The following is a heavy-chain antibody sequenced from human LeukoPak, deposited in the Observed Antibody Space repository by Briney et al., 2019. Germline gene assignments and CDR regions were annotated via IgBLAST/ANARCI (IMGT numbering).Heavy chain of an antibody. CDR2: INPSGGST. CDR3: ARSWVVAPPSSGMDV. V-gene: IGHV1-46*01. J-gene: IGHJ6*02. CDR1: GYTFTSYY. Sequence: ASVKVSCKASGYTFTSYYMHWVRQGPVQGLEWMVIINPSGGSTSYAQKFQGRVTMTRDTSTSTVYMELSSLRSEDTAVYYCARSWVVAPPSSGMDVWGQGTTVTVSS. D-gene: IGHD2-15*01.